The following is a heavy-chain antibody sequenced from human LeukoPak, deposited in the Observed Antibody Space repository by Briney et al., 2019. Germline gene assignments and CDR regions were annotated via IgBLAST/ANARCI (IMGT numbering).Heavy chain of an antibody. CDR3: ASRRYYGSGSYYLLDAFDI. CDR2: INPNSGGT. J-gene: IGHJ3*02. CDR1: GYTFTGYY. V-gene: IGHV1-2*02. D-gene: IGHD3-10*01. Sequence: ASVKVSCKASGYTFTGYYMHWVRQAPGQGLEWMGWINPNSGGTNYAQKFQGRVTMTRDTSISTAYMELSRLRSDDTAVYYCASRRYYGSGSYYLLDAFDIWGQGTMVTVSS.